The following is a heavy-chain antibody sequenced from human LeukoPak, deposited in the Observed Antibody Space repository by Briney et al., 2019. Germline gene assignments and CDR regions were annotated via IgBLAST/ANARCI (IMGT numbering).Heavy chain of an antibody. J-gene: IGHJ4*02. CDR2: ISSSGSTI. Sequence: PGGSLRLSCAASGFTFSSYEMNWVRQAPGKGLEWVSYISSSGSTIYYADSVKGRFTISRDNAKNSLYLQMNSLRAEDTAVYYCATLDSSGYSLDYWGQGTLVTVSS. D-gene: IGHD3-22*01. V-gene: IGHV3-48*03. CDR1: GFTFSSYE. CDR3: ATLDSSGYSLDY.